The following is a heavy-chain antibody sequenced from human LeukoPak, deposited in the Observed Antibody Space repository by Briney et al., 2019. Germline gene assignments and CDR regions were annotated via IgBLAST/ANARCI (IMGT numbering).Heavy chain of an antibody. CDR2: ITGGSGTT. D-gene: IGHD3-10*01. Sequence: PGGSLRLSCAASGFSFSTYAMSWVRQAPGKGLEWVSGITGGSGTTYSAVSVRGWFSISRDDSTNTLYLHTDSLRVEDTATYYCAKGADRFGEFDYWGQGTLVSVSS. V-gene: IGHV3-23*01. CDR3: AKGADRFGEFDY. CDR1: GFSFSTYA. J-gene: IGHJ4*02.